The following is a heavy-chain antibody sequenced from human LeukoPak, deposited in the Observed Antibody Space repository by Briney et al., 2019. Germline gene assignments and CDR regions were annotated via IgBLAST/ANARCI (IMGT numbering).Heavy chain of an antibody. CDR1: GFTSSSYW. CDR3: AKAPTNAAAAGTVWFDP. CDR2: ISGSGGST. Sequence: PGGSLRLSCAASGFTSSSYWMHWVRQAPGKGLEWVSAISGSGGSTYYADSVKGRFTISRDNSKNTLYLQMNSLRAEDTAVYYCAKAPTNAAAAGTVWFDPWGQGTLVTVSS. D-gene: IGHD6-13*01. J-gene: IGHJ5*02. V-gene: IGHV3-23*01.